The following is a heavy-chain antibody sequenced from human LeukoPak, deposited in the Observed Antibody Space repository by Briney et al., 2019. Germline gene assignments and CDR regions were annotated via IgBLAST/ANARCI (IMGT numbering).Heavy chain of an antibody. CDR3: ARDLSGIAVAGTWFDP. J-gene: IGHJ5*02. Sequence: SETLSLTCTVSGGSISSYYWSWIRQPAGKGLEWIGRIYTSGSTNYNPSLKSRVTMSVDTSKNQFSLKLSSVTAADTAVYYCARDLSGIAVAGTWFDPWGQGTLVTVSS. CDR1: GGSISSYY. D-gene: IGHD6-19*01. V-gene: IGHV4-4*07. CDR2: IYTSGST.